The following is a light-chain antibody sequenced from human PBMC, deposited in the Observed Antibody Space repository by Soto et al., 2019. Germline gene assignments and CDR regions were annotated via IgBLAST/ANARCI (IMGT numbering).Light chain of an antibody. CDR2: GAS. CDR3: QQTYATPIT. J-gene: IGKJ5*01. V-gene: IGKV1-39*01. CDR1: HPISNY. Sequence: DIQMTQSPSSLSASVGDRVTITCRASHPISNYLNWYQHRPGKAPKLLIYGASTLQSGVPSRFSGSESGTDFTLTITSLQPEDCATHYCQQTYATPITFGQGTRLEIK.